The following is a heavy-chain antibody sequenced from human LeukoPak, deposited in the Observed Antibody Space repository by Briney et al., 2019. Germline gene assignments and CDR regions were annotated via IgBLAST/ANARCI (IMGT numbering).Heavy chain of an antibody. D-gene: IGHD3-3*01. Sequence: SETLSLTCTVSGGSISSYYWSWIRQPPGKGLEWIGYIYYSGSTNYNPSLKSRVTISVDTSKNQFSLKLSSVTAADTAVYYRARGLGGDFWSGYYYYYYYMDVWGKGTTVTVSS. CDR3: ARGLGGDFWSGYYYYYYYMDV. V-gene: IGHV4-59*01. CDR1: GGSISSYY. J-gene: IGHJ6*03. CDR2: IYYSGST.